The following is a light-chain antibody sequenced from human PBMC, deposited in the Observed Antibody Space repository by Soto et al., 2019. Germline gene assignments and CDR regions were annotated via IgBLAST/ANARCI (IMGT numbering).Light chain of an antibody. CDR1: SSDVGGYNY. V-gene: IGLV2-8*01. J-gene: IGLJ1*01. CDR3: SSYAGSNNFPYV. CDR2: EVS. Sequence: QSVLTQPPSASGSPGQSVTISCTGTSSDVGGYNYVSWYQQHPGKAPKLMIYEVSKRPSGVPDRFSGSKSGNTASLTVSGLQAEXEADYYCSSYAGSNNFPYVFGTGTKVTVL.